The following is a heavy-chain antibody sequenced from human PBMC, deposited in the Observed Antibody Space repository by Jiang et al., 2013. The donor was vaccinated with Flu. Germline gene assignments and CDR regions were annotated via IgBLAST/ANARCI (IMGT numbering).Heavy chain of an antibody. Sequence: IIYPDDSDTRYSPSFQGHVTISADKANSTAYLQLSSLKASDTAIYFCARRAPVAIHYYYSYMDVWGKGTPVTVSS. CDR3: ARRAPVAIHYYYSYMDV. CDR2: IYPDDSDT. J-gene: IGHJ6*03. V-gene: IGHV5-51*01. D-gene: IGHD2-21*01.